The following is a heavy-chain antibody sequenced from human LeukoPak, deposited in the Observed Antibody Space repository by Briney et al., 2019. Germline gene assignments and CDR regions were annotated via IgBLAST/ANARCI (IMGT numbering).Heavy chain of an antibody. CDR1: GGSFSGYY. J-gene: IGHJ5*02. CDR3: ARDRSPDSSGYYSNWFDP. D-gene: IGHD3-22*01. V-gene: IGHV4-34*01. CDR2: INHSGST. Sequence: SETLSLTCAVYGGSFSGYYWSWIRQPPGKGLEWIGEINHSGSTNYNPSLKSRVTISVDTSKNQFSLKLSSVTAADTAVYYCARDRSPDSSGYYSNWFDPWGQGTLVTVSS.